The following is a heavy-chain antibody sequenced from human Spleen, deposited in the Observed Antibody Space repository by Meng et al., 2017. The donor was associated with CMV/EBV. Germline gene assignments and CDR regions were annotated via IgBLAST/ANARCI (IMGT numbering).Heavy chain of an antibody. J-gene: IGHJ6*02. D-gene: IGHD1-26*01. V-gene: IGHV4-61*01. CDR2: IYYSGST. CDR1: GGSVSSGSYY. Sequence: SETLSLTCTVSGGSVSSGSYYWSWIRQPPGKGLEWIGYIYYSGSTNYNPSLKSRVTISVDTSKNQFSLNVTSVTAADTAVYYCARGWDSVSYKLLYNYYGMDVWGQGTTVTVSS. CDR3: ARGWDSVSYKLLYNYYGMDV.